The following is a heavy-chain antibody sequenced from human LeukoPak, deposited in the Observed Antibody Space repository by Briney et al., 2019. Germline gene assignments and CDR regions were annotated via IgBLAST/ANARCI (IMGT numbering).Heavy chain of an antibody. CDR1: GGSISSSSYY. J-gene: IGHJ4*02. V-gene: IGHV4-39*07. CDR3: ARRRYYDFWSGYHFDY. CDR2: IYYSGST. D-gene: IGHD3-3*01. Sequence: SETLSLTCTVSGGSISSSSYYWGWIRQPPGKGLEWIGSIYYSGSTNYNPSLKSRVTISIDTSKNQFSLKLSSVTAADTAVYYCARRRYYDFWSGYHFDYWGQGTLVTVSS.